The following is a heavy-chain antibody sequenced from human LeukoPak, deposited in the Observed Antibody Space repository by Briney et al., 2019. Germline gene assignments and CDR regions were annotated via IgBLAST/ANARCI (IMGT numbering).Heavy chain of an antibody. D-gene: IGHD6-13*01. V-gene: IGHV3-20*04. CDR2: INWNGGST. J-gene: IGHJ4*02. CDR3: ARGGGDSSSWYFDY. CDR1: GFTFDDYG. Sequence: AGGSLRLSCAASGFTFDDYGMSWVRQAPGKGLEWVSGINWNGGSTGYADSVKGRFTISRDNAKNSLYLQMNSLRAEDTALYYCARGGGDSSSWYFDYWGQGTLVTVSS.